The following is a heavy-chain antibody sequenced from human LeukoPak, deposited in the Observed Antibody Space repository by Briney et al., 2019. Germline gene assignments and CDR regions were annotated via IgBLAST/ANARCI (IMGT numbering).Heavy chain of an antibody. CDR1: GGTFSSYA. CDR3: ASGGVPPHPWDY. CDR2: IIPIFGTA. D-gene: IGHD2-8*02. Sequence: SVKVSCKASGGTFSSYAISWVRQAPGQGLEWMGRIIPIFGTANYAQKFQGRVTITTDESTSTAYMELSSLRSEDTAVYYCASGGVPPHPWDYWGQGTLVTVSS. V-gene: IGHV1-69*05. J-gene: IGHJ4*02.